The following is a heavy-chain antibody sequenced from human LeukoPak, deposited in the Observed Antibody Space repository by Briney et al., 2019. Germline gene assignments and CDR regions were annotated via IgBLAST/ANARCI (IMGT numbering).Heavy chain of an antibody. V-gene: IGHV3-23*01. CDR2: ISGSRGST. CDR1: GLTFNSDA. Sequence: GGSLRLSCTASGLTFNSDAMNWVPQAPGKGLEWVATISGSRGSTYYTDSVKGRFTISRDNFKNMLFLQMNSLKAEDTAIYYCAKDFYDFWSGFDYWGQGTLVTVSS. J-gene: IGHJ4*02. CDR3: AKDFYDFWSGFDY. D-gene: IGHD3-3*01.